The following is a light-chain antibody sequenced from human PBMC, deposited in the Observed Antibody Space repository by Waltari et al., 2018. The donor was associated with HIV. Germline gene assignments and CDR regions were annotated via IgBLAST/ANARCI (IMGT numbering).Light chain of an antibody. CDR2: LNSDGSH. V-gene: IGLV4-69*01. J-gene: IGLJ3*02. CDR3: QTWGTGSLV. Sequence: QLVLTQSPSASASLGASVKLTCTLSSGHSSYDIAWHQQQPEKGPRYLMNLNSDGSHSKGDGSPDRFAGSSSGAERYLTISTLQSEEEAGYYCQTWGTGSLVFGGGTKLTVL. CDR1: SGHSSYD.